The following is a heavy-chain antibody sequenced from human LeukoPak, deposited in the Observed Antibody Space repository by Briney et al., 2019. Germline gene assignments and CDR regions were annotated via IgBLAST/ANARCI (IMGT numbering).Heavy chain of an antibody. J-gene: IGHJ4*02. V-gene: IGHV5-51*01. Sequence: GESLKISCKGSGYSFSNNWIGWVRQMPGKGLEWMGIIYPGDSDTRYSPSFQGQVTISADKSISTAYLQWSSLKASDTAMYYCAIPTTCSSWSPKENWGQGTLVTVSS. CDR2: IYPGDSDT. D-gene: IGHD6-13*01. CDR1: GYSFSNNW. CDR3: AIPTTCSSWSPKEN.